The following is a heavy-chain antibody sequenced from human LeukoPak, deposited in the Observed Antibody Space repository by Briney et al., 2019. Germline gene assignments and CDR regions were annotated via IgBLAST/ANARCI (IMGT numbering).Heavy chain of an antibody. CDR2: IYYSGST. V-gene: IGHV4-59*01. Sequence: SETLSLTCTVSGGSISSYYWSWIRQPPGKGLEWIGYIYYSGSTDYNPSLKSRVTISVDASKNQFSLKLSSVTAADTAVYYCARCRGSPIYYFDYWGQGTLVTVSS. CDR3: ARCRGSPIYYFDY. CDR1: GGSISSYY. J-gene: IGHJ4*02.